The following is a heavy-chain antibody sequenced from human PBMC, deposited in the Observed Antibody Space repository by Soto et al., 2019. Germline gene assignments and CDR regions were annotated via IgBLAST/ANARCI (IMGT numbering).Heavy chain of an antibody. CDR1: GGSISSGGYY. Sequence: QVQLQESGPGLVKPSQTLSLTCTVSGGSISSGGYYWSWIRQHPGKGLEWIGYIYYSGSTYYNPSLRSRVSIAVDTSKNQFSLKVSSATAAVTAVYYCASTKLVVTATIFAYWGQGTLVTVSS. CDR3: ASTKLVVTATIFAY. J-gene: IGHJ4*02. D-gene: IGHD2-21*02. CDR2: IYYSGST. V-gene: IGHV4-31*03.